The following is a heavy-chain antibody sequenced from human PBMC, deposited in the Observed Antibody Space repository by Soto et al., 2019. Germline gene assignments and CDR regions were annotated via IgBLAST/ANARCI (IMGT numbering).Heavy chain of an antibody. D-gene: IGHD5-18*01. Sequence: PGGSLRLSCAASGFTFSSYAMSWVRQAPGKGLEWVSAISGGSGTIYYADSVKGRFTISRDNSKNTLYLQMNSLRAEDTAVYYCALGYNYGYKYFDYWGQGTLVTVSS. V-gene: IGHV3-23*01. CDR3: ALGYNYGYKYFDY. J-gene: IGHJ4*02. CDR1: GFTFSSYA. CDR2: ISGGSGTI.